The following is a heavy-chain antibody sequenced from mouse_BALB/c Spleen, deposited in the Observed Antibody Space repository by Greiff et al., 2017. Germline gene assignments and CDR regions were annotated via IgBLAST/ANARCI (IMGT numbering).Heavy chain of an antibody. J-gene: IGHJ3*01. D-gene: IGHD2-1*01. CDR2: ISSGGGNT. V-gene: IGHV5-9*04. CDR3: ARKGNGNYVWFAY. CDR1: GFTFSSYT. Sequence: EVKLMESGGGLVKPGGSLKLSCAASGFTFSSYTMSWVRQTPEKRLEWVATISSGGGNTYYPDSVKGRFTISRDNARNILYLQMSSLRSEDTAMYYCARKGNGNYVWFAYWGQGTLVTVSA.